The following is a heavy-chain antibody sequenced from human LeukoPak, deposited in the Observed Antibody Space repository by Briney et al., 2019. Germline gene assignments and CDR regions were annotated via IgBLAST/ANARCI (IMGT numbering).Heavy chain of an antibody. Sequence: GASVKVSCKASGYTFTSYGISWVRQAPGQGLEWMGWISAYNGNTNYAQKLQGRVTITADKSTSTAYMELSSLRSEDTAVYYCARGDDFWSGYYIGYYYYYMDVWGKGSTVTVSS. V-gene: IGHV1-18*01. J-gene: IGHJ6*03. CDR1: GYTFTSYG. CDR2: ISAYNGNT. CDR3: ARGDDFWSGYYIGYYYYYMDV. D-gene: IGHD3-3*01.